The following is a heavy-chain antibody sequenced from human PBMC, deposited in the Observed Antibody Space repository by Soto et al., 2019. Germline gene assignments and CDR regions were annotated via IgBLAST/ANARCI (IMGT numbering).Heavy chain of an antibody. CDR3: ARGWGDDSNDYYYAY. Sequence: QVQLVQSGAEVRKPGSSVKVSCKASGGTFSRHAISWVRQAPGQGLEWMGGIIPIFGTANHAQKFQGRVTIIADESTSTVYMELSSLRSEDTAMHYCARGWGDDSNDYYYAYWGQGTLVIVSS. J-gene: IGHJ4*02. V-gene: IGHV1-69*01. CDR1: GGTFSRHA. CDR2: IIPIFGTA. D-gene: IGHD3-22*01.